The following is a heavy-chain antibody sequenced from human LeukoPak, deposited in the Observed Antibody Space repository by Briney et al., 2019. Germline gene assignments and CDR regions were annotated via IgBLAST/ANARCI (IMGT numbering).Heavy chain of an antibody. D-gene: IGHD3-10*01. CDR3: ARTDYGSGNGMDV. CDR2: IIPIFGTA. V-gene: IGHV1-69*06. Sequence: SVKVSCRASGGTFSSYAISWVRQAPGQGLEWMGGIIPIFGTANYAQKFQGRVTITADKSTSTAYMELSSLRSEDTAVYYCARTDYGSGNGMDVWGKGTTVTVSS. CDR1: GGTFSSYA. J-gene: IGHJ6*04.